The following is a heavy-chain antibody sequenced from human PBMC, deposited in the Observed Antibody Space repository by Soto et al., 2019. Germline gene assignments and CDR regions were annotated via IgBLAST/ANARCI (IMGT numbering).Heavy chain of an antibody. CDR1: GGTFSSYA. D-gene: IGHD3-22*01. J-gene: IGHJ4*02. CDR2: IIPIFGTA. Sequence: SVKVSCKASGGTFSSYAISWVRQAPGQGLEWMGGIIPIFGTANYAQKFQGRVTITADESTSTAHMELSSLRSEDTAVYYCARVGADYYDSSGYDDYWGQGTLVTVSS. CDR3: ARVGADYYDSSGYDDY. V-gene: IGHV1-69*13.